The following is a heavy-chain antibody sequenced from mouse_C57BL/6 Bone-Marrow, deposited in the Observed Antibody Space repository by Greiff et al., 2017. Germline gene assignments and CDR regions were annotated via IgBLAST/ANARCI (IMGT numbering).Heavy chain of an antibody. CDR2: IYPRSGNT. Sequence: VQLQQSGAELARPGASVKLSCKASGYPFTSYGISWVKQRTGQGLEWIGEIYPRSGNTYYNEKFKGKATLTADKPTSTAYMVLSRLTSEDSAVYFGASERLRRGFFDYWGQGTTLTVSS. J-gene: IGHJ2*01. CDR3: ASERLRRGFFDY. V-gene: IGHV1-81*01. D-gene: IGHD2-4*01. CDR1: GYPFTSYG.